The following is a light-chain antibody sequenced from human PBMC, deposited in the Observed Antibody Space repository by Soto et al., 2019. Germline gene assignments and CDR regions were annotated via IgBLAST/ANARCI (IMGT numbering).Light chain of an antibody. V-gene: IGLV2-8*01. J-gene: IGLJ3*02. CDR3: SSYAGSNLWV. Sequence: QSALTQPPSASGSPGQSVTISCTGTSSDVGGYNYVSWYQQHPGKAPQLMIYEVSKRPSGVPDRFSGYKSGNTASLTVSGLQAEDEADYYCSSYAGSNLWVFGGGTKLTVL. CDR1: SSDVGGYNY. CDR2: EVS.